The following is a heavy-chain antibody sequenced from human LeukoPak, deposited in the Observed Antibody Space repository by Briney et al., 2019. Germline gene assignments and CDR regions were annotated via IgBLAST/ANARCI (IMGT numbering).Heavy chain of an antibody. V-gene: IGHV3-23*01. CDR1: GFTFRTYT. D-gene: IGHD2-15*01. J-gene: IGHJ4*02. CDR2: IYGSGTT. CDR3: AKELEPDSVWDIEW. Sequence: GGSLRLSCAASGFTFRTYTMHWVRLAPGKGLEWVSGIYGSGTTFYAESVKGRFTISRDDSKNTLFLQMDRLRPEDTALYFCAKELEPDSVWDIEWWGQGTQVTVSS.